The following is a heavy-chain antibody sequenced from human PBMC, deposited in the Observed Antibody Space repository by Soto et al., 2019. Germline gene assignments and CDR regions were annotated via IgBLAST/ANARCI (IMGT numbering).Heavy chain of an antibody. D-gene: IGHD1-1*01. CDR1: GGSISSSSYY. CDR2: IYYSGST. Sequence: SETLSLTCTVSGGSISSSSYYWGWIRQPPGKGLEWIGSIYYSGSTYYNPSLKSRVTISVDTSKNQFSLKLSSVTAADTAVYYCARRGRYASWFDPWGQGTLVTVSS. J-gene: IGHJ5*02. CDR3: ARRGRYASWFDP. V-gene: IGHV4-39*01.